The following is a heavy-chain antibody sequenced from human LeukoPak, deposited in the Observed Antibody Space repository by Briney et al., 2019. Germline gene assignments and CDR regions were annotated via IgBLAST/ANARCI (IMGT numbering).Heavy chain of an antibody. Sequence: SETLSLTCAVYGGSFSGYYRSWIRQPPGKGLEWIGEINHSGSTNYNPSLKSRVTISVDTSKNQFSLKLSSVTAADTAVYYCARIGGWYAFDIWGQGTMVTVSS. CDR2: INHSGST. CDR3: ARIGGWYAFDI. D-gene: IGHD6-19*01. V-gene: IGHV4-34*01. CDR1: GGSFSGYY. J-gene: IGHJ3*02.